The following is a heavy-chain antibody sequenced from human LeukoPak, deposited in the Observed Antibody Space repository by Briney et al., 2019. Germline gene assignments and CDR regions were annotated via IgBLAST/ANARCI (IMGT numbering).Heavy chain of an antibody. V-gene: IGHV4-59*12. Sequence: SETLSLTCTVSGGSISSYYWSWIRQPPGKGLEWIGYIYYSGSTYYNPSLKSRVTISVDTSKNQFSLKLSSVTAADTAVYYCARVKRGFDPWGQGTLVTVSS. CDR1: GGSISSYY. J-gene: IGHJ5*02. CDR3: ARVKRGFDP. CDR2: IYYSGST.